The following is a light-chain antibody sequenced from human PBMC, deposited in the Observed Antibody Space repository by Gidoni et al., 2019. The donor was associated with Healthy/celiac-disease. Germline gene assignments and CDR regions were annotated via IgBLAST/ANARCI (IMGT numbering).Light chain of an antibody. CDR2: GAS. CDR3: QQYGT. CDR1: QSVSSSY. V-gene: IGKV3-20*01. Sequence: EIVLTQSPGTLSLSPGERATLSCRASQSVSSSYLAWDQQKPGQAPRLLIYGASSRATGIPDRFSGSGAGTDFTLTISRLEPEDFAVYYCQQYGTFXQXTKVEIK. J-gene: IGKJ1*01.